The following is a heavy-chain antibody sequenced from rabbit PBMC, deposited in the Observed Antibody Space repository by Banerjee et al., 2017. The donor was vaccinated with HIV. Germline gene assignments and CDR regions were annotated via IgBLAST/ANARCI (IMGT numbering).Heavy chain of an antibody. J-gene: IGHJ4*01. CDR1: ELDFSSSYW. CDR3: ARGYASSSGYYPFNL. Sequence: QEQLEESGGGLVKPEGSLTLTCKASELDFSSSYWICWVRQAPGKGLELIACIWSGSDYPTYASWAKGRFTISKASSTTVTLQMTSLTAADTATYFCARGYASSSGYYPFNLWGPGTLVTVS. D-gene: IGHD1-1*01. CDR2: IWSGSDYPT. V-gene: IGHV1S45*01.